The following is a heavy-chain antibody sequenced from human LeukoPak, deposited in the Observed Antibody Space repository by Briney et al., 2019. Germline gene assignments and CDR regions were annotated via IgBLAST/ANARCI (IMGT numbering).Heavy chain of an antibody. V-gene: IGHV1-18*01. Sequence: GASVKVSCKTSGYSENFYGITWVRQVAGQGLEWMGWISAQHGQTEYAPNSQDRVTMTTDTYTNTAYMELRSLRSDDTAVYYCARDPPLRYYDSSGLDYWGQGTLVTVSS. CDR3: ARDPPLRYYDSSGLDY. CDR2: ISAQHGQT. J-gene: IGHJ4*02. D-gene: IGHD3-22*01. CDR1: GYSENFYG.